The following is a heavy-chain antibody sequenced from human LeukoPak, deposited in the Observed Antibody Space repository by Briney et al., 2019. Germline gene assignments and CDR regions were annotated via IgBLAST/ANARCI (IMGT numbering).Heavy chain of an antibody. CDR1: GYTLTELS. J-gene: IGHJ4*02. Sequence: ASVKVSCKVSGYTLTELSMHWVRQAPGKGLEWMGGFDPEDGETIYAQKFQGRVTMTEDTSTDTAYMELSSLRSEDTAVYYCATDILDTAMVTPFDYWGQGTLVTVSS. D-gene: IGHD5-18*01. CDR2: FDPEDGET. CDR3: ATDILDTAMVTPFDY. V-gene: IGHV1-24*01.